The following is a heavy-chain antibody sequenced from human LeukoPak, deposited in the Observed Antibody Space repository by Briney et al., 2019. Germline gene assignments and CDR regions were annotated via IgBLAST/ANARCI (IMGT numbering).Heavy chain of an antibody. D-gene: IGHD2-2*01. Sequence: AAWCMSLSCAASGFTFSRDRMNWVSQAPGKGRGWVSSISSSSAYIYYGDSMKGRFSISRENAAKSLYLQMTSLRATCTSVYYCVTYCSSTSYNKTRYMDVWGQGAMVTVSS. V-gene: IGHV3-21*01. CDR2: ISSSSAYI. CDR1: GFTFSRDR. J-gene: IGHJ6*02. CDR3: VTYCSSTSYNKTRYMDV.